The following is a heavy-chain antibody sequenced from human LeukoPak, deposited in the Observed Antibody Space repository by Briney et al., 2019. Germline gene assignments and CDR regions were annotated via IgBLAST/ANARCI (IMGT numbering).Heavy chain of an antibody. CDR1: GYSISSSNW. Sequence: PSETLSLTCAVSGYSISSSNWWGWIRQPPGKGLEWIGYIYYSGSTNYNPSLKSRVTISVDTSKNQFSLKLSSVTAADTAVYYCARVGWELLGPRTLDYYYYYMDVWGKGTTVTVSS. CDR3: ARVGWELLGPRTLDYYYYYMDV. V-gene: IGHV4-28*03. CDR2: IYYSGST. J-gene: IGHJ6*03. D-gene: IGHD1-26*01.